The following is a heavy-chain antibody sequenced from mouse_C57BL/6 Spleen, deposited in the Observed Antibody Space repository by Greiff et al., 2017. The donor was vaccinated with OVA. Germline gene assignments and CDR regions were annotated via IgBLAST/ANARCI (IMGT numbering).Heavy chain of an antibody. CDR1: GYAFSSYW. D-gene: IGHD4-1*01. Sequence: QVHVKQSGAELVKPGASVKISCKASGYAFSSYWMNWVKQRPGKGLEWIGQIYPGDGDTNYNGKFKGKATLTADKSSSTAYMQLSSLTSEDSAVYFCARGGLGYAMDYWGQGTSVTVSS. V-gene: IGHV1-80*01. CDR3: ARGGLGYAMDY. CDR2: IYPGDGDT. J-gene: IGHJ4*01.